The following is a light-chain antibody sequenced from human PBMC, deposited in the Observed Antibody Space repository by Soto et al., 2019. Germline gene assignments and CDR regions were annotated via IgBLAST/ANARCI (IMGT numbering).Light chain of an antibody. CDR2: EGG. V-gene: IGLV2-23*01. J-gene: IGLJ1*01. CDR3: CSYAGSITYV. Sequence: QAVMTQPPSVSAAPGQKVTISCSGSSSNIGGNSVSWYQQHPGKAPKLMIYEGGKRPSGVSNRFSGSQSGNTASLTISGLQAEDEADYYCCSYAGSITYVFGTGTKVTVL. CDR1: SSNIGGNS.